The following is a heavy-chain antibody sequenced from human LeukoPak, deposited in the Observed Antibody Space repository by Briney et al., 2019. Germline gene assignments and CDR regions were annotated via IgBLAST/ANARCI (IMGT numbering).Heavy chain of an antibody. Sequence: GGSLRLSCAASGFTFSSYEMNWVRQAPGKGLEWVSYISSSGSTIYYADSVKGRFTISRDNAKNSLYLQMNSLRAEDTAVYYCARRRYYGDYWGQGTLVTVSS. V-gene: IGHV3-48*03. CDR2: ISSSGSTI. J-gene: IGHJ4*02. D-gene: IGHD3-10*01. CDR1: GFTFSSYE. CDR3: ARRRYYGDY.